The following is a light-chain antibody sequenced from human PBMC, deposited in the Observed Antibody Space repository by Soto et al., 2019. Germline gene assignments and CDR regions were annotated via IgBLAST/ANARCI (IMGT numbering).Light chain of an antibody. CDR1: QSVSSSY. CDR2: GAS. V-gene: IGKV3-20*01. Sequence: EIVMTQSPATLSVSPGERATLSCRASQSVSSSYLAWYQQKPGQAPRLLIYGASSRATGIPDRFSGSGSGTDFTLTISRLEPEDFAVYYCQQYGSSLLTFGGGTRLEIK. CDR3: QQYGSSLLT. J-gene: IGKJ5*01.